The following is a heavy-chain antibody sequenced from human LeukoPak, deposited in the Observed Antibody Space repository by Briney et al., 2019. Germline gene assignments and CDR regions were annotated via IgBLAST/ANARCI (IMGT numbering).Heavy chain of an antibody. J-gene: IGHJ4*02. Sequence: PGGSLRLSCVGSGFTFSSYWMSWVRQAPGKGLEWVANIKQDGSEKYCVDSVKGRFTISRDNAKNSLYLQMDSLRAEDTAMYYCARRRGMGSLDYWGQGTLVTASS. CDR2: IKQDGSEK. V-gene: IGHV3-7*03. D-gene: IGHD2-8*01. CDR3: ARRRGMGSLDY. CDR1: GFTFSSYW.